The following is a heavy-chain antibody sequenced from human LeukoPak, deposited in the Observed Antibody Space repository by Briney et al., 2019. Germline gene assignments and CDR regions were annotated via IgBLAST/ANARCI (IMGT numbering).Heavy chain of an antibody. CDR3: AKDLGTMIVVGWAFDI. J-gene: IGHJ3*02. D-gene: IGHD3-22*01. CDR2: ISSSSSYT. V-gene: IGHV3-11*05. CDR1: GFTFSDYY. Sequence: PGGSLRLSCAASGFTFSDYYMSWIRQAPGKGLEWVSYISSSSSYTNYADSVKGRFTISRDNSKNSLYLQMNSLRTEDTALYYCAKDLGTMIVVGWAFDIWGQGTMVTVSS.